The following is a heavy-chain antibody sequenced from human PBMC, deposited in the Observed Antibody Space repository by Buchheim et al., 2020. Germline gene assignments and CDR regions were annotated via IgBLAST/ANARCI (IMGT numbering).Heavy chain of an antibody. Sequence: QVQLVQSGAEVKKPGASVKVSCKASGYTFTSYYMHWVRQAPGQGLEWMGIINPSGGSTSYAQKFQGRVTMTRDTSTSTVYMELGSLRSEDTAVYYCARGIRTIEDGSGSYPATFDYWGQGTL. V-gene: IGHV1-46*01. CDR3: ARGIRTIEDGSGSYPATFDY. J-gene: IGHJ4*02. CDR2: INPSGGST. CDR1: GYTFTSYY. D-gene: IGHD3-10*01.